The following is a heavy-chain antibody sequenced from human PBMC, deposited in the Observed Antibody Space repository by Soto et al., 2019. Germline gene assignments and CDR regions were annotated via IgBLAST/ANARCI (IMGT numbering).Heavy chain of an antibody. V-gene: IGHV3-74*01. Sequence: EVQVVESGGGLVQPGGSLRLSCAASGFTFSGNWMHWVRQAPGKGLLWVSRINPDWSNTDYADSVKGRFTISRDNAKNTLYLQMNSLRAEDTAVYYCAGGIWNDNAYWGQGTLVTVSS. CDR1: GFTFSGNW. J-gene: IGHJ4*02. CDR3: AGGIWNDNAY. D-gene: IGHD1-1*01. CDR2: INPDWSNT.